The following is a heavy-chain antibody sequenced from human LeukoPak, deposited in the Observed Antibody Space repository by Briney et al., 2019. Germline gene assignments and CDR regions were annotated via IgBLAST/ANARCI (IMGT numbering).Heavy chain of an antibody. Sequence: PSETLSLTCTVSGGSISSSSYYWGWIRQPPGKGLEWIGSIYHSGSTCYNPSLKSRVTISVDTSKNQFSLKLSSVTAADTAVYYCARVNYDILTGYLDYWGQGTLVTVSS. CDR1: GGSISSSSYY. CDR3: ARVNYDILTGYLDY. V-gene: IGHV4-39*07. J-gene: IGHJ4*02. CDR2: IYHSGST. D-gene: IGHD3-9*01.